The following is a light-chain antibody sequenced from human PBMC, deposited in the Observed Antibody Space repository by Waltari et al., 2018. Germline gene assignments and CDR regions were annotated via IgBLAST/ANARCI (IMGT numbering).Light chain of an antibody. Sequence: IGLTQSPATLSLPPWESSTLSCRARQSVSSYLAWYQQKPGQAPRLLIYDASNKATGIPARFSGSGSGTDFTLTISSLEPEDFAVYYCQQRSNWPPLTFGGGTKVEIK. CDR1: QSVSSY. J-gene: IGKJ4*01. CDR2: DAS. V-gene: IGKV3-11*01. CDR3: QQRSNWPPLT.